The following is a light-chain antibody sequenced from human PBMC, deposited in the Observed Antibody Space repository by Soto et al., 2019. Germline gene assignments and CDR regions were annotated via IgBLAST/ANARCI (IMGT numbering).Light chain of an antibody. CDR2: DAS. V-gene: IGKV3-11*01. CDR1: QSVSSY. CDR3: QQYDKWPRT. J-gene: IGKJ1*01. Sequence: EILLTQSPATLSLSPGERATLSCRASQSVSSYLAWYQQKPGQAPRLLIYDASNRATGIPDRFSGGGSGAEYTLTISSLQSEDFAVYYCQQYDKWPRTFGQGTKVDIK.